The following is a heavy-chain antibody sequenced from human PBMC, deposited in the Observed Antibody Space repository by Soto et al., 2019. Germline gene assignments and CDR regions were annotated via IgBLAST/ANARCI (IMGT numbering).Heavy chain of an antibody. Sequence: PGGSLRLSCPASGFTFSSYGMHWVRQAPGKGLEWVAVISYDVSNKYYADSVKGRFTISRDNSKNTLHLQMNSLRAEDTAVYYCAKDLVKSNYPFSSYYYYGMDAWGQGTTVTVSS. CDR2: ISYDVSNK. CDR1: GFTFSSYG. J-gene: IGHJ6*02. V-gene: IGHV3-30*18. CDR3: AKDLVKSNYPFSSYYYYGMDA. D-gene: IGHD4-4*01.